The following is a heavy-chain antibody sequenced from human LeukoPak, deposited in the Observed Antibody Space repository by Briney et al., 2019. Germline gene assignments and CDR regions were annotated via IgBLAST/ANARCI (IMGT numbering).Heavy chain of an antibody. CDR1: GFTFSSYY. J-gene: IGHJ4*02. CDR3: ARYSGSYSGFDY. D-gene: IGHD1-26*01. V-gene: IGHV4-59*08. Sequence: PGGSLRLSCAASGFTFSSYYWSWIRQPPGKGLEWIGYIYYSGSINYNPSPKSRVTISVDTSKNQFSLKLRSVTAADTAVYYCARYSGSYSGFDYWGQGTLVTVSS. CDR2: IYYSGSI.